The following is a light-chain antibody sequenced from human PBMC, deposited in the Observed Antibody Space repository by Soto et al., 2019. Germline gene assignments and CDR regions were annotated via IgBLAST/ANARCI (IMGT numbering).Light chain of an antibody. Sequence: QSVLTQPASVSGSPGQSITISCTGTSRDVGGYNYVSWHQQHPGKAPKVIITEVSNRPSGVSNRFSGSKSGNTASLTISGLKAEDEADYYCSSYISSSTFVVFGGGTKLTVL. J-gene: IGLJ2*01. CDR2: EVS. CDR1: SRDVGGYNY. CDR3: SSYISSSTFVV. V-gene: IGLV2-14*01.